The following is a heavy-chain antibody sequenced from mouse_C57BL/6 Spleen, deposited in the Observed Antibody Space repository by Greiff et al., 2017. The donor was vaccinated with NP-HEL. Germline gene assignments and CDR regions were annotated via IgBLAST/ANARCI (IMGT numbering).Heavy chain of an antibody. V-gene: IGHV1-5*01. Sequence: EVQLQQSGTVLARPGASVKMSCKTSGYTFTSYWMHWVKQRPGQGLEWIGAIYPGNSDTSYNQKFKGKAKLTAVTSASTAYMELSSLTNEDSAVYYGTRTYGSSYGYFDVWGTGTTVTVSS. CDR1: GYTFTSYW. D-gene: IGHD1-1*01. J-gene: IGHJ1*03. CDR3: TRTYGSSYGYFDV. CDR2: IYPGNSDT.